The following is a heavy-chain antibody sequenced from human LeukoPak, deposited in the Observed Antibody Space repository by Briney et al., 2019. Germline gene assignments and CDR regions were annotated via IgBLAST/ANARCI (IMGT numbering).Heavy chain of an antibody. V-gene: IGHV3-74*01. Sequence: GGSLRLSCAASGFTFSSYWMHWVRQAPGKGLLWVSRINSDGSSTCYADSVKGRFTISRDNAKNTLYLQVNSLRAEDTAVYYRARVYSSSSSDYWGQGTLVTVSS. CDR3: ARVYSSSSSDY. CDR2: INSDGSST. J-gene: IGHJ4*02. CDR1: GFTFSSYW. D-gene: IGHD6-6*01.